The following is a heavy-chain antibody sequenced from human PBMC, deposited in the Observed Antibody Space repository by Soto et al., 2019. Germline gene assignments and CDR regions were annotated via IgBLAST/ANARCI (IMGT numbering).Heavy chain of an antibody. CDR3: ARDRGSAKPDDAFDI. J-gene: IGHJ3*02. CDR1: GFTVSSYA. D-gene: IGHD3-10*01. Sequence: QVQLVESVGGVVQPGRSLRLSCAASGFTVSSYAMHWVRQAPGKGLEWVAVISYDGSNKYYADSVKGRFTISRDNSKNTLYLQMNSLRAEDTAVYYCARDRGSAKPDDAFDIWGQGTMVTVSS. V-gene: IGHV3-30-3*01. CDR2: ISYDGSNK.